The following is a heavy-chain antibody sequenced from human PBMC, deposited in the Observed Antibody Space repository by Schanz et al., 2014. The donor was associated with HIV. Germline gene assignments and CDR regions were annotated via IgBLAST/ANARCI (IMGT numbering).Heavy chain of an antibody. Sequence: EEQLLESGGGLVQPGGSLRLSCVASGFTFSNFWLSWVRQAPGKGLEWVANMKQDASEKYYVDSVKGRFTISRDNARNSLYLQMNSLRAEDTAVYYCARGSGPYYYYYGMDVWGQGTTVTVSS. V-gene: IGHV3-7*01. J-gene: IGHJ6*01. CDR2: MKQDASEK. CDR1: GFTFSNFW. D-gene: IGHD3-10*01. CDR3: ARGSGPYYYYYGMDV.